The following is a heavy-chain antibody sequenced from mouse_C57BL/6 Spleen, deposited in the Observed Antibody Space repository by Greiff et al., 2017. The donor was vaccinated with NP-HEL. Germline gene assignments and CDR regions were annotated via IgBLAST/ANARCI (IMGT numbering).Heavy chain of an antibody. CDR3: ARSIDGYAFAY. Sequence: VKLQESGPELVKPGASVKISCKASGYAFSSSWMNWVKQRPGKGLEWIGRIYPGDGDTNYNGKFKGKATLTADKSSSTAYMQLSSLTSEDSAVYFCARSIDGYAFAYWGQGTLVTVSA. CDR2: IYPGDGDT. J-gene: IGHJ3*01. CDR1: GYAFSSSW. V-gene: IGHV1-82*01. D-gene: IGHD2-3*01.